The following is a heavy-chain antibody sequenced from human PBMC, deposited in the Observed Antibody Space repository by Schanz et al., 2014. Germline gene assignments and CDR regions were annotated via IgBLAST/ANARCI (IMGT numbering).Heavy chain of an antibody. Sequence: QVHLVQSGAEVKKPGSSVKVSCTASGYTFTSYDINWVRQAPGQGLEWMGWISAYNGHTNYAQKFQGRVTMTRDTSTSTVYMELSSLRSEDTAVYYCARDGVDAAAGGNYWGQGTLVTVSS. V-gene: IGHV1-18*01. D-gene: IGHD6-13*01. CDR2: ISAYNGHT. CDR1: GYTFTSYD. CDR3: ARDGVDAAAGGNY. J-gene: IGHJ4*02.